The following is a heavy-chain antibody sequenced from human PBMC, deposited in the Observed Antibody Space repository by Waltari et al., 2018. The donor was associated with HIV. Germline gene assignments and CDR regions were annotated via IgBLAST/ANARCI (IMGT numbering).Heavy chain of an antibody. J-gene: IGHJ3*01. V-gene: IGHV3-23*01. CDR3: VKDSGRAADVFDL. CDR1: GFIFTHFA. CDR2: IRGGGET. D-gene: IGHD3-10*01. Sequence: QLLESGGGLVEPGGSLRLPCAASGFIFTHFAMDWVRQAPGKGLEWVSAIRGGGETFYADSVKGRFTISRDNSKNTLYLQMNSLRADDAAVYYCVKDSGRAADVFDLWGQGTMVTVSS.